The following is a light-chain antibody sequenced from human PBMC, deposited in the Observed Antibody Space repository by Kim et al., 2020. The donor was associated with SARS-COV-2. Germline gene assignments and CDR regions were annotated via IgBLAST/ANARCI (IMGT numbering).Light chain of an antibody. V-gene: IGKV3-11*01. CDR1: QNINIH. Sequence: EIVLTQSPATLSLSPGEGATLSCRANQNINIHLAWYQQKPGQAPSLLIYDAFNRVTGILARFSGSRSWTDFTLTISSLAPEDVAVYYCQHRQTWPRTFGGGTKVDIK. J-gene: IGKJ4*01. CDR3: QHRQTWPRT. CDR2: DAF.